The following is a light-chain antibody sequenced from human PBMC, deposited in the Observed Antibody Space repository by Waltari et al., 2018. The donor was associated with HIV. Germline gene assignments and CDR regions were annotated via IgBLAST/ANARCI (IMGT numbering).Light chain of an antibody. V-gene: IGLV1-47*01. J-gene: IGLJ1*01. Sequence: QSVLTQPPSASGTPGQRVPISCSGSNSNIGSKDVYWFQHLPGTPPKLLIYRTNQRRSGVPDRFSGSKPGTSASLAINGLRSDDEADYYCAAWNDTLSSYVFGTGTTVTV. CDR3: AAWNDTLSSYV. CDR1: NSNIGSKD. CDR2: RTN.